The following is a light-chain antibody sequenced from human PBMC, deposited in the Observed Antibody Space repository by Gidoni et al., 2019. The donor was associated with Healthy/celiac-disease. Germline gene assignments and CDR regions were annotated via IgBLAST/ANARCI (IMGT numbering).Light chain of an antibody. CDR3: QAWDSSTAGGV. V-gene: IGLV3-1*01. J-gene: IGLJ2*01. Sequence: SYELTQPPSVSVSPGQTASITCSGDKLGDKYACWYQQKPGQSPVLVIYQDSKRPSGIPARFSGSNSGNTATLTISGTQAMDEADYYCQAWDSSTAGGVFGGGTKLTVL. CDR2: QDS. CDR1: KLGDKY.